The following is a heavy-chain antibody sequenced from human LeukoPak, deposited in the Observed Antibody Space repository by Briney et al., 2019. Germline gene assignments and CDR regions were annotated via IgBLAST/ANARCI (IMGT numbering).Heavy chain of an antibody. CDR1: GYTLTNYW. J-gene: IGHJ3*02. Sequence: GESLKISCKGSGYTLTNYWISWVRQMPGKGLEWMGRIDPSDSYTIYNPSFQGHVTTSDDKSINTAYLQWSSLEASDTAMYYCTRRRYSGDAFDIWGQGTMVTVSS. CDR2: IDPSDSYT. CDR3: TRRRYSGDAFDI. D-gene: IGHD5-12*01. V-gene: IGHV5-10-1*01.